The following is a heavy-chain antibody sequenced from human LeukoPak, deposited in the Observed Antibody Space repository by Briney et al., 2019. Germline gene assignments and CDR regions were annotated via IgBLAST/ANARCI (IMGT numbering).Heavy chain of an antibody. J-gene: IGHJ4*02. CDR2: ISDSGNTI. D-gene: IGHD2-15*01. Sequence: GGSLRLSCAASGFTLSDYYMSWIRQAPGKGLEWVSYISDSGNTIHHATSVKGRFTISRDNAKNSLYLQINSLRAEDTAVYYCARLRSEDDSTVDCWGQGTLVTVSS. V-gene: IGHV3-11*04. CDR1: GFTLSDYY. CDR3: ARLRSEDDSTVDC.